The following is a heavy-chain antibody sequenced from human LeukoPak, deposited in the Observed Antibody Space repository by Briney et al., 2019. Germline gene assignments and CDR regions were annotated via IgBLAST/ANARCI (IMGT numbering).Heavy chain of an antibody. V-gene: IGHV1-69*04. J-gene: IGHJ5*02. CDR1: GGTFSSYA. D-gene: IGHD2-2*01. Sequence: ASVKVSCKASGGTFSSYAISWVRQAPGQGLEWMGRIIPILGIANYAQKFQGRVTITADKPTSTAYTELSSLRSEDTAVYYCARIRCSSTSCYAPFDPWGQGTLVTVSS. CDR3: ARIRCSSTSCYAPFDP. CDR2: IIPILGIA.